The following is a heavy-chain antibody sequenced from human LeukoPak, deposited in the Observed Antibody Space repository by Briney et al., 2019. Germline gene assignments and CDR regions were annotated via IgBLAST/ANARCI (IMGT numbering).Heavy chain of an antibody. CDR3: AGTYYYDKGAFDI. Sequence: GGSLRLSCEASGFTFRNYAMSWVRQAPGRGLEWVSAICKSGGSTFYADSVRGRFTISRDNSRNTLYLQMNSLRAEDTAAYYCAGTYYYDKGAFDIWGQGTMVTVSS. J-gene: IGHJ3*02. CDR2: ICKSGGST. V-gene: IGHV3-23*01. CDR1: GFTFRNYA. D-gene: IGHD3-22*01.